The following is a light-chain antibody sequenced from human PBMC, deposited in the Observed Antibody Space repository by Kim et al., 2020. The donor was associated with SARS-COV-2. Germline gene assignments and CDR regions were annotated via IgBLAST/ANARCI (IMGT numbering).Light chain of an antibody. CDR2: DAS. V-gene: IGKV1-33*01. CDR3: QHYHNFPPYT. CDR1: QDIRNH. Sequence: DIQMTQSPFSLSASVGDRVTITCQASQDIRNHLNWYQQKPGKAPKIMIYDASNLETGVPSRFSGSGSGTDFIFTISSLQPEDIATYYCQHYHNFPPYTFGQGTKLEIK. J-gene: IGKJ2*01.